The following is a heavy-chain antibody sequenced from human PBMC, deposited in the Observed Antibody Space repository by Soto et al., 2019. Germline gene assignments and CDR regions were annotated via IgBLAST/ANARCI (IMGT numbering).Heavy chain of an antibody. CDR1: GFTFSNYA. CDR3: AKSAAPRGAYYFDY. Sequence: EVQLLDSGGGLVQPGGSLRLSCAASGFTFSNYAMSWVRQAPGKGLEWVSSISGSGSTTYYTDSVKGRFTISRDNSKSTLSLQMDSLRAKDTDIYYCAKSAAPRGAYYFDYWGQGTLLTVSS. V-gene: IGHV3-23*01. D-gene: IGHD2-2*01. CDR2: ISGSGSTT. J-gene: IGHJ4*02.